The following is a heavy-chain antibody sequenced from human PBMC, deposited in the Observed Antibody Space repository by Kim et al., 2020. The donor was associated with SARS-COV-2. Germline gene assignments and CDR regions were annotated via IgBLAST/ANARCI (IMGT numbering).Heavy chain of an antibody. CDR2: INTNTGHP. CDR1: GYTFTTYA. J-gene: IGHJ4*02. D-gene: IGHD6-6*01. V-gene: IGHV7-4-1*02. CDR3: ARLNRGVSTSFDY. Sequence: ASVKVSCKASGYTFTTYALNWVRQAPGQGLEWMGWINTNTGHPTFAQGFTGRFDFTLDTSVSTAYLQISSLKADDTAVYYCARLNRGVSTSFDYWGQGSLVTVSS.